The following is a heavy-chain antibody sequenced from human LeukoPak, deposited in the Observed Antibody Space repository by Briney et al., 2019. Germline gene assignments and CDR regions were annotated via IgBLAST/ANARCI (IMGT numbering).Heavy chain of an antibody. D-gene: IGHD3-22*01. J-gene: IGHJ4*02. CDR3: AKGGAYYDNSGTYDY. CDR2: ISGSGGST. V-gene: IGHV3-23*01. Sequence: PGGSLRLPCAASGFTFSSYAMSWVRQAPGKGLEWVSAISGSGGSTYYADSVKGRLTISRDNSKNTLYLQMNSLRAEDTAVYYCAKGGAYYDNSGTYDYWGQGTLVTVSS. CDR1: GFTFSSYA.